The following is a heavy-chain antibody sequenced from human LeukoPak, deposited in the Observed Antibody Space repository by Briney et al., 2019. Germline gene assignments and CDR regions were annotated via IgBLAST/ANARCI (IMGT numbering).Heavy chain of an antibody. V-gene: IGHV1-18*01. CDR3: ARVSPYYDFWSGYYLDY. D-gene: IGHD3-3*01. J-gene: IGHJ4*02. CDR1: GYTFTSYG. Sequence: GASVKVSCKVSGYTFTSYGISWVRQAPGQGLEWMGWISAYNGNTNYAQKPQGRVTITTDTSTSTAYMELRSLRSDDTAVYYCARVSPYYDFWSGYYLDYWGQGTLVTVSS. CDR2: ISAYNGNT.